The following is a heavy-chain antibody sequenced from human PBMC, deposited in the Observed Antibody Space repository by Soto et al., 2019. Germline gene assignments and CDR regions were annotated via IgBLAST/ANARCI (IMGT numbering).Heavy chain of an antibody. V-gene: IGHV1-69*13. J-gene: IGHJ3*02. CDR2: IIPIFGTA. CDR1: GCTFSSYA. Sequence: ASVKVSCKASGCTFSSYAISWVRQGPGQGLEWMGGIIPIFGTANYAQKFQGRVTITADESTSTAYMELSSLRSEDTAVYYCARDRGAPISLKIYAFDIWGQRTMVNVSS. CDR3: ARDRGAPISLKIYAFDI. D-gene: IGHD3-9*01.